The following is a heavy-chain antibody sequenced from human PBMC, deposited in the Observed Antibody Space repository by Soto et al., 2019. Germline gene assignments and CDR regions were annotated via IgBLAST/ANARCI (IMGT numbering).Heavy chain of an antibody. Sequence: GGSLRLSCAASGFTFSSYWMSWVRQAPGKGLEWVANIKQDGSEKYYVDSVKGRFTISRDNAKNSLYLQMNSLRAEDTAVYYCAGRTYYDILTDNYYYYMDVWGKGTTVTVSS. CDR2: IKQDGSEK. CDR3: AGRTYYDILTDNYYYYMDV. D-gene: IGHD3-9*01. J-gene: IGHJ6*03. CDR1: GFTFSSYW. V-gene: IGHV3-7*01.